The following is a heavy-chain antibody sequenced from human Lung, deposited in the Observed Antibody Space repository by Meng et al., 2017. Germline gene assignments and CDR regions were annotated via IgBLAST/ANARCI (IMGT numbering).Heavy chain of an antibody. CDR1: GFSFTDAW. V-gene: IGHV3-15*01. J-gene: IGHJ4*02. Sequence: RVGAGGGCGKPGGSLRLSCVAFGFSFTDAWMSWVRQAPGKGLEWVGRIKSNSDGGTTDYAAPVKGRFTISRDDSKNTLYLQMNSLITEDTAVYFCATGAAAADHWGQGTLVTVSS. D-gene: IGHD6-13*01. CDR2: IKSNSDGGTT. CDR3: ATGAAAADH.